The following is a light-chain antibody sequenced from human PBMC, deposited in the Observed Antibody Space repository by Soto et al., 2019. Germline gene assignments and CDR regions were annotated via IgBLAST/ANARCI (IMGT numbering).Light chain of an antibody. Sequence: QLVLTQSPSASASLGASVKLTCTLSSGHSSYAIAWHQQQPEKGPRYLMKLNSDGSHSKGDGIPDRFSGSSSGAERYLTIPSLQAGEEGGYYWQTWGPGLYVFGTGTKVTVL. J-gene: IGLJ1*01. V-gene: IGLV4-69*01. CDR2: LNSDGSH. CDR3: QTWGPGLYV. CDR1: SGHSSYA.